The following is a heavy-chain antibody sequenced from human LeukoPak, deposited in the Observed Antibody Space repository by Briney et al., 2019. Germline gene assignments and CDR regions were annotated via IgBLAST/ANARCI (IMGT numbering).Heavy chain of an antibody. J-gene: IGHJ4*02. V-gene: IGHV3-9*03. CDR3: AKDDRAVAGTGGFDY. D-gene: IGHD6-19*01. CDR2: ISWNSGSI. Sequence: PGGSLRLSCAASGFTFDDYAMHWVRQAPGKGLEWASGISWNSGSIGYADSVKGRFTISRDNAKNSLYLQMNSLRAEDMALYYCAKDDRAVAGTGGFDYWGQGTLVTVSS. CDR1: GFTFDDYA.